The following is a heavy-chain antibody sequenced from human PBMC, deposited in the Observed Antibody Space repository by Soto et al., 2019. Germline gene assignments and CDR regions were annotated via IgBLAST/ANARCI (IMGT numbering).Heavy chain of an antibody. D-gene: IGHD2-15*01. CDR3: ARDFQGYCSGGSCYARFAFDI. Sequence: QVQLVESGGGVVQPGRSLRLSCAASGFTFSSYGMHWVRQAPGKGLEWVAVIWYDGSNKYYADSVKGRFTISRDNSRITLYLQMTSLRAEDTAVYYCARDFQGYCSGGSCYARFAFDIWVLGTMVTFSS. CDR1: GFTFSSYG. J-gene: IGHJ3*02. CDR2: IWYDGSNK. V-gene: IGHV3-33*01.